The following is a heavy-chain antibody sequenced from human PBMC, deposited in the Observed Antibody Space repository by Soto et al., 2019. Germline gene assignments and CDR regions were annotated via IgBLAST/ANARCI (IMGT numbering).Heavy chain of an antibody. CDR1: GGSIRSSTYQ. J-gene: IGHJ4*02. Sequence: PSETLSLTCTVSGGSIRSSTYQWGWIRQPPGRGLEWIGSAYYSERTYYNPSLKSRVTISVDASKNQFSRRVNSVTAADTAVYYCARQRTWKVDYWGQGTLVTGSS. CDR2: AYYSERT. D-gene: IGHD1-1*01. V-gene: IGHV4-39*01. CDR3: ARQRTWKVDY.